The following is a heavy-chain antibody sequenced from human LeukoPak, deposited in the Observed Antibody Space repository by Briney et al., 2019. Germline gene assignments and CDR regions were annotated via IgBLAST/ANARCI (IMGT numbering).Heavy chain of an antibody. CDR3: ARNAYSSGWYLDY. CDR1: GFTFSSSA. V-gene: IGHV3-33*08. J-gene: IGHJ4*02. CDR2: IWYDGSNK. Sequence: GESLRLSCAASGFTFSSSAMHWVRQAPGKGLEWVAVIWYDGSNKYYADSVKGRFTISRDNSKNTLYLQMNSLRAEDTAVYYCARNAYSSGWYLDYWGQGTLVTVSS. D-gene: IGHD6-19*01.